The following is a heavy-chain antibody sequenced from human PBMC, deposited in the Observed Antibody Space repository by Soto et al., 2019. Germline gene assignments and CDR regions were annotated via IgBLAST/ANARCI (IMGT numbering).Heavy chain of an antibody. CDR3: ARENTPLRDDFWSGYYLH. D-gene: IGHD3-3*01. CDR1: GGTFSSYY. J-gene: IGHJ4*02. V-gene: IGHV1-46*01. CDR2: INPSGGST. Sequence: ASVKVSCKTSGGTFSSYYMHWVRQAPGQGLEWMGIINPSGGSTSYAQKFQGRVTMTRDTSTSTVYMELSSLRSEDTAVYYCARENTPLRDDFWSGYYLHWGQGTLVTVSS.